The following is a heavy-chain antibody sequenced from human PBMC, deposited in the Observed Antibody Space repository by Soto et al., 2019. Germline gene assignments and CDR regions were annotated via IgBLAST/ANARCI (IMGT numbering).Heavy chain of an antibody. J-gene: IGHJ4*02. CDR2: IVPIVDTS. V-gene: IGHV1-69*12. D-gene: IGHD5-12*01. CDR3: VSVVAIPGYPDN. Sequence: QVQLVQSGAEVRQPASSVKVSCKTSGGTFSSYAISWVRQAPGQGLEWMGGIVPIVDTSTYAQKFQGRVTIPADDSTSTGYMELSSLRSDDTAVYYCVSVVAIPGYPDNWGQGTLVTVSS. CDR1: GGTFSSYA.